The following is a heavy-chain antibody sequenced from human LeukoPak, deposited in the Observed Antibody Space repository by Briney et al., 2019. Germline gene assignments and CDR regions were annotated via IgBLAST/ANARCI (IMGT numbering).Heavy chain of an antibody. D-gene: IGHD2-2*01. CDR3: ARVPGIKRYCSSTSCSVSGWFDP. CDR2: IYHSGST. J-gene: IGHJ5*02. V-gene: IGHV4-38-2*01. CDR1: GYSISSGYY. Sequence: SETLSLTCAVSGYSISSGYYWGWIRQLPGKGLEWIRSIYHSGSTYYNPSLKSRVTISVDTSKNQFSLKLSSVTAADTAVYYCARVPGIKRYCSSTSCSVSGWFDPWGQGTLVTVSS.